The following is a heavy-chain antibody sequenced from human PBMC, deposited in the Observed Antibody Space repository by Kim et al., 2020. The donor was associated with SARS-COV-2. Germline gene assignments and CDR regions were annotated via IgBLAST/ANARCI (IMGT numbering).Heavy chain of an antibody. V-gene: IGHV3-64D*06. CDR3: VKGGIYDIAAAGNYYYYGMDV. CDR2: ISSNGGST. D-gene: IGHD6-13*01. Sequence: GGSLRLSCSASGFTFSSYAMHWVRQAPGKGLEYVSAISSNGGSTYYADSVKGRFTISRDNSKNTLYLQMSSLIAEDTAVYYCVKGGIYDIAAAGNYYYYGMDVWGQGTTVTVSS. CDR1: GFTFSSYA. J-gene: IGHJ6*02.